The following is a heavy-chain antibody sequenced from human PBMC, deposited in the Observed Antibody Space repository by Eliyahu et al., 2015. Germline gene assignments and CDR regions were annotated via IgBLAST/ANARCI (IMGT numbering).Heavy chain of an antibody. D-gene: IGHD4-17*01. CDR3: ARGAAYGDYLNWFDP. CDR1: GXSFSGYF. CDR2: INPSGDT. V-gene: IGHV4-34*02. J-gene: IGHJ5*02. Sequence: QVQLQQWGAGLLKPSETLSLTCAVSGXSFSGYFWSWIRQTPGKGLXWXGEINPSGDTXSXPTLKSRVTLXVDTSKXRXSLNLSSVTAADTAVYYCARGAAYGDYLNWFDPWGQGTLVTVSS.